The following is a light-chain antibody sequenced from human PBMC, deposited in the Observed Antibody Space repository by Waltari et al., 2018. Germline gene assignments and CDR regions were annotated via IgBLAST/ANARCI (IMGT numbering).Light chain of an antibody. CDR2: GAS. J-gene: IGKJ1*01. CDR1: QSLSNW. Sequence: DIQMTQSPSTLSASIGDRVTITCRASQSLSNWLAWYQQKPGKAPKLLIYGASSLESGVPSRCSGSGSGTEFTLTISSLQPDDFATYYCQQYNTYSRTFGQGTTVEVK. CDR3: QQYNTYSRT. V-gene: IGKV1-5*01.